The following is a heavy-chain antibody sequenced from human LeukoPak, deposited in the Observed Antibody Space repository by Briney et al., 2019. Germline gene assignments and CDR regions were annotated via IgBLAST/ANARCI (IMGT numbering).Heavy chain of an antibody. J-gene: IGHJ4*02. V-gene: IGHV3-23*01. CDR2: ISGSGGST. CDR1: GFTFSSYA. CDR3: ARGLRYDSSGYLDY. D-gene: IGHD3-22*01. Sequence: GGSLRLSCAASGFTFSSYAMSWVRQAPGKGLEWVSAISGSGGSTYYADSVKGRFTISRDNSKNTLYLQMNSLRAEDTAVYYCARGLRYDSSGYLDYWGQGTLVTVSS.